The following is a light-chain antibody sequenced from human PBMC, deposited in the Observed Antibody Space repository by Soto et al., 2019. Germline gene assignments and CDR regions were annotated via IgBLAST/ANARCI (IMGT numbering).Light chain of an antibody. CDR1: SSDVGGYNY. CDR3: SSYKTSTTLNYV. Sequence: QSALTQPASVSVSPGQSITISCTGTSSDVGGYNYVSWYQHHPGKAPKLMIYDVSNRPSGVSNRFSGSKSGNTASLTISGLQAEDEADYYCSSYKTSTTLNYVFGTGNKVTGL. J-gene: IGLJ1*01. CDR2: DVS. V-gene: IGLV2-14*03.